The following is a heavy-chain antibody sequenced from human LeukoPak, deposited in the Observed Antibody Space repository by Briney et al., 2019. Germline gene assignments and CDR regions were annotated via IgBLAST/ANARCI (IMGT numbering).Heavy chain of an antibody. CDR1: GGTFSSYA. J-gene: IGHJ4*02. Sequence: ASVKVSCKASGGTFSSYAISWVRQAPGQGLEWMGGIIPIFGTANYAQKFQGRVTITADESTSTAYMELSSLRSEDTAVYYCVGGIAARPVYWGQGTLVTVSS. D-gene: IGHD6-6*01. CDR2: IIPIFGTA. V-gene: IGHV1-69*13. CDR3: VGGIAARPVY.